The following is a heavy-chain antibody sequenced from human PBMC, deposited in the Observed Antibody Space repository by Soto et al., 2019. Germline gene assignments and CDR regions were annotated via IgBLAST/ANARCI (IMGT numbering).Heavy chain of an antibody. CDR3: ARITGRHLDY. D-gene: IGHD1-20*01. V-gene: IGHV4-39*01. CDR2: VDYSGTA. J-gene: IGHJ4*02. Sequence: TSETLSLTRTVSSGSISVTNVFWGWVRQPPGKGLEWIGNVDYSGTAYFSPSLATRVTFHVDTSKNQFSLTLYSVTAADTAVYYCARITGRHLDYWGQGILVTVS. CDR1: SGSISVTNVF.